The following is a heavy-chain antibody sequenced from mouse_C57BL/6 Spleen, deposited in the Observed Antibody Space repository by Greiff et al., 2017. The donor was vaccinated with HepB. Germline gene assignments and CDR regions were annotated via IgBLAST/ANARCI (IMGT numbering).Heavy chain of an antibody. CDR1: GYTFTSYW. CDR3: AATAQATYYYAMDY. V-gene: IGHV1-64*01. J-gene: IGHJ4*01. CDR2: IHPNSGST. D-gene: IGHD3-2*02. Sequence: QVHVKQPGAELVKPGASVKLSCKASGYTFTSYWMHWVKQRPGQGLEWIGMIHPNSGSTNYNEKFKSKATLTVDKSSSTAYMQLSSLTSEDSAVYYCAATAQATYYYAMDYWGQGTSVTVSS.